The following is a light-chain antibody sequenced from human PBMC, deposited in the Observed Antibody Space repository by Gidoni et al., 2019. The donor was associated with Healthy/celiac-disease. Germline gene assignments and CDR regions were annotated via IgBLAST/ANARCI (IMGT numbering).Light chain of an antibody. CDR1: HIVRSSY. V-gene: IGKV3-20*01. Sequence: EIGLTQSPGTLSLPPGERATRSCRASHIVRSSYLAWYQQKPGPAPRLLIYGPSSRPTGIPDWFSGSGSGTDFTLIISRLEPEDFAVYYCQQYGRSPQTFGQGTKVEIK. J-gene: IGKJ1*01. CDR2: GPS. CDR3: QQYGRSPQT.